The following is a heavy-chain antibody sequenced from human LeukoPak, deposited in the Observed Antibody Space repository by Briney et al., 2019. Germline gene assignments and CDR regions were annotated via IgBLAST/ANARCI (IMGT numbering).Heavy chain of an antibody. Sequence: PGGSLRLSCAASGFTFSIYSMNWVRQAPGKGLEWVSYISSSSSTIYYADSVKGRFTISRDNAKNSLYLQMNSLRAEDTAVYYCARDESIAAAGPYYFDYWGQGTLVTVSS. CDR3: ARDESIAAAGPYYFDY. CDR1: GFTFSIYS. D-gene: IGHD6-13*01. V-gene: IGHV3-48*01. CDR2: ISSSSSTI. J-gene: IGHJ4*02.